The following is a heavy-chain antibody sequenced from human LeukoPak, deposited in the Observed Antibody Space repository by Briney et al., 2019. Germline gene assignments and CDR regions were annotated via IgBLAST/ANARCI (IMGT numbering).Heavy chain of an antibody. CDR2: ISRSGSTT. D-gene: IGHD4-17*01. CDR3: ASPRGVMTNGPFFDN. J-gene: IGHJ4*02. CDR1: GFTFSDYY. Sequence: GGSLRLPCAASGFTFSDYYMTWIRQAPGRGLEWVSYISRSGSTTNYADSVRGRFTISRDDAQNSLYLQMNSLSAEDTAVYYCASPRGVMTNGPFFDNWGQGILVTVSS. V-gene: IGHV3-11*01.